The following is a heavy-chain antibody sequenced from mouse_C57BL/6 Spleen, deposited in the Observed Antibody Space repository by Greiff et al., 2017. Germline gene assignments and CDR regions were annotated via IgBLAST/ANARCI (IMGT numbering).Heavy chain of an antibody. V-gene: IGHV5-6*01. J-gene: IGHJ1*03. D-gene: IGHD1-2*01. Sequence: EVQGVESGGDLVKPGGSLKLSCAASGFTFSSYGMSWVRQTPDKRLEWVATISSGGSYTYYPDSVKGRFTISRDNAKNTLYLQMSSLKSEDTAMYYCARRVTTAYVDVWGTGTTVTVSS. CDR2: ISSGGSYT. CDR3: ARRVTTAYVDV. CDR1: GFTFSSYG.